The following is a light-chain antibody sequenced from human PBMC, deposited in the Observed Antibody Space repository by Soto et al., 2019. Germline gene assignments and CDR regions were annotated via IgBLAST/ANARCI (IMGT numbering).Light chain of an antibody. CDR2: GAS. Sequence: EIVLTQSPGSLSLSLGERATLSCRASQSVDCAVFAWYQQKPGQTPRLLMYGASRRATGIPDRFSGSGPGTDFTPPISSLEPEDFAVYYCQQYASSLTFAQGTKEEI. V-gene: IGKV3-20*01. J-gene: IGKJ1*01. CDR1: QSVDCAV. CDR3: QQYASSLT.